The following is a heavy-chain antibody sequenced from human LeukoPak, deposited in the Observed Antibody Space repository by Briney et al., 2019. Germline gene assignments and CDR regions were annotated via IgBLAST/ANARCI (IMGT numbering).Heavy chain of an antibody. CDR2: INPNSGGT. CDR1: GYTFTGYY. CDR3: ARAGHFATYYDFWSGYSAFDI. J-gene: IGHJ3*02. Sequence: ASVKVSCKASGYTFTGYYMHWVRQAPGQGLEWMGWINPNSGGTNYAQKFQGWVTMTRDMSISTAYMELSRLRSDDTAVYYCARAGHFATYYDFWSGYSAFDIWGQGTMVTVSS. V-gene: IGHV1-2*04. D-gene: IGHD3-3*01.